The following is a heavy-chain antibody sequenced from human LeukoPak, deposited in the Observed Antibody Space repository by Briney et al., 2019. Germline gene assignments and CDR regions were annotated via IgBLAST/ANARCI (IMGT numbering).Heavy chain of an antibody. V-gene: IGHV4-4*07. CDR1: GGSISSYY. J-gene: IGHJ4*02. CDR2: IYSSGST. D-gene: IGHD5-18*01. Sequence: SETLSLTCTVSGGSISSYYWSWVRQAAGKGLEWIGRIYSSGSTNYNPSLKSRVTMSVDTSKNQFSLKLSSVTAADTAVYYCARGSVDTAMVDYWGQGTLVTVSS. CDR3: ARGSVDTAMVDY.